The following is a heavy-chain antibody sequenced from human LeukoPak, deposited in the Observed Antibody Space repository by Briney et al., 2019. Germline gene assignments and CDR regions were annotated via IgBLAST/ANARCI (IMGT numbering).Heavy chain of an antibody. J-gene: IGHJ4*02. D-gene: IGHD1-26*01. CDR3: ATGGTDDY. Sequence: ASVKVSCKASGYTFTSSYMHWVRQAPGQGLEWIGIINLSGGSTSYAQKFQGRVTMTRVTSTSTVYMELSSLRSEDTAVYYCATGGTDDYWGQGTLVTVSS. CDR1: GYTFTSSY. V-gene: IGHV1-46*03. CDR2: INLSGGST.